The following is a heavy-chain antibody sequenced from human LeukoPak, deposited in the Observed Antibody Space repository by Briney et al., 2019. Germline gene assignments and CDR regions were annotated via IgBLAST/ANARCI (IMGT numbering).Heavy chain of an antibody. Sequence: GSLRLSCAASGFTVSNNYMSWIRQPPGKGLEWIGEINHSGSTNYNPSLKSRVTISVDTSKNQFSLKLSSVTAADTAVYYCARGTYDFWSGYLAFDIWGQGTMVTVSS. CDR3: ARGTYDFWSGYLAFDI. J-gene: IGHJ3*02. V-gene: IGHV4-34*01. CDR2: INHSGST. CDR1: GFTVSNNY. D-gene: IGHD3-3*01.